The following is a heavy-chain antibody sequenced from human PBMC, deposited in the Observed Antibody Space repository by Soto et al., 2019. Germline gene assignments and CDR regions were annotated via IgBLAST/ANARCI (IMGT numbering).Heavy chain of an antibody. Sequence: GGSLRLSCAASGFTFSSYWMSWVRQAPGKGLEWVANIKQDGSEKYYVDSVKGRFTISRDTAKNSLYLQMNSLRAEDTAVYYCARDTPKYQLIAGPFDYWGQGTLVTVSS. D-gene: IGHD2-2*01. CDR2: IKQDGSEK. CDR3: ARDTPKYQLIAGPFDY. CDR1: GFTFSSYW. V-gene: IGHV3-7*01. J-gene: IGHJ4*02.